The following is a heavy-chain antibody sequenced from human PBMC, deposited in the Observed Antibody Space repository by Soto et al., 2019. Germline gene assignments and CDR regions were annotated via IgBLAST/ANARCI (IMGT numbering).Heavy chain of an antibody. CDR2: FDPEDSET. D-gene: IGHD4-17*01. CDR1: GYTLTELS. Sequence: ASVKVSCKVSGYTLTELSMHWVRQAPGKGIEWMGGFDPEDSETIYAQKFQGRDTMTEDTSTDTACMELSSLRSEDTAVYYCASHGYGDYPPLYYYYYGMDVWGQGTTVTVSS. J-gene: IGHJ6*02. CDR3: ASHGYGDYPPLYYYYYGMDV. V-gene: IGHV1-24*01.